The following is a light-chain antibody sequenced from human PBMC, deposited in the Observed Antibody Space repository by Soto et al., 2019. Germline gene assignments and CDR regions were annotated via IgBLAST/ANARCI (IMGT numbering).Light chain of an antibody. CDR3: QQYGSSSLT. CDR2: GAS. Sequence: EIVLTQSPGTLSLSPGERATLSCRASQRVSSSYLAWYQQKPGQAPRLLIYGASSRATGIPDRFSGSGSGTDFTLTISRLDPEDFAVYYCQQYGSSSLTFGGGTKVEI. V-gene: IGKV3-20*01. CDR1: QRVSSSY. J-gene: IGKJ4*01.